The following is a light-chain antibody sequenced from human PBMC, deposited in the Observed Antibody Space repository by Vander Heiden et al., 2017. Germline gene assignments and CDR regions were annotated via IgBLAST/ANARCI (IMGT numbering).Light chain of an antibody. CDR1: ASPKQY. V-gene: IGLV3-25*03. Sequence: SYELTQPSSVSVSPGQTARIPCPGDASPKQYAYWYQQKPGQAPVLVIYKDSERPSGIPERFSGSSSGTTVTLTISGVQAEDEADYYCQSSDTSGTYYVFGTGTKVTVL. J-gene: IGLJ1*01. CDR3: QSSDTSGTYYV. CDR2: KDS.